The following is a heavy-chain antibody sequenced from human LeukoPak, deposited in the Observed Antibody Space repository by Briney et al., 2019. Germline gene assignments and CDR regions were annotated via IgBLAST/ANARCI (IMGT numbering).Heavy chain of an antibody. D-gene: IGHD6-13*01. Sequence: GGSLRLSCAASGFTFTTYATNWVRQAPGKGLEWVSSISGGAEYTYYADSVKGRFTISRDTSKNTLYLQMNSLRAEDTAVYYCAKGGASRWPYYCDYWGQGTPVTVSS. J-gene: IGHJ4*02. CDR3: AKGGASRWPYYCDY. CDR2: ISGGAEYT. V-gene: IGHV3-23*01. CDR1: GFTFTTYA.